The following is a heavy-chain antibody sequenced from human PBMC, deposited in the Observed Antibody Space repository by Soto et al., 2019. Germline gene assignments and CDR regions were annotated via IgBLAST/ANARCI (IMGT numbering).Heavy chain of an antibody. V-gene: IGHV1-18*01. J-gene: IGHJ4*02. CDR1: GYTFTSYG. CDR2: ISTYNGNT. CDR3: AREMVRGVGSDY. Sequence: GASVKVSCKASGYTFTSYGISCVRQAPGQGLEWMGWISTYNGNTKYAQKLQGRVTMTTDTSTSTAYMELRSLRSDDTAVFYCAREMVRGVGSDYWGQGTLVTVS. D-gene: IGHD3-10*01.